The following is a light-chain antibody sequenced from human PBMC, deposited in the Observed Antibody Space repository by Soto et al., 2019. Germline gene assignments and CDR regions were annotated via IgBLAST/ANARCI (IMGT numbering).Light chain of an antibody. Sequence: QSALTQPASVSGSPGQSITISCTGTSSDVGSYNLVSWYQQHPGKAPKLMIYEGSKRPSGISNRFFGSKSGNTASLTISGLQAEDEANYYCSSYTSTSRLEVFGGGTKVTVL. CDR2: EGS. CDR1: SSDVGSYNL. J-gene: IGLJ3*02. CDR3: SSYTSTSRLEV. V-gene: IGLV2-14*02.